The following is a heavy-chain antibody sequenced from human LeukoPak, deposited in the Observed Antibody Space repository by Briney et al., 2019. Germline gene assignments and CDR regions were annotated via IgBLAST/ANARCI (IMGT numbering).Heavy chain of an antibody. D-gene: IGHD6-19*01. CDR2: ISWNSGRI. V-gene: IGHV3-9*01. CDR1: GLTFTNAW. CDR3: AKDIRSDHNNGCPGNH. Sequence: GGSLRLSCAASGLTFTNAWMSWVRQAPGKGLEWVSGISWNSGRIDYADSVKGRFTISRDNAKNSLYLQMNSLRAEDTALYYCAKDIRSDHNNGCPGNHWGQGTLVTVSS. J-gene: IGHJ5*02.